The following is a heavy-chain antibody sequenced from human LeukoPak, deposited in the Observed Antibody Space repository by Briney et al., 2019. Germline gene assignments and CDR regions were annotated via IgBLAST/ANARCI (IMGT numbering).Heavy chain of an antibody. D-gene: IGHD5-24*01. V-gene: IGHV3-48*04. CDR2: ISSSSSTI. Sequence: PGGSLRLSCAASGFTFSSYSMNWVRQAPGKGLEWVSYISSSSSTIYYADSVKGRFTISRDNAKNSLYLQMNSLRAEDTAVYYCARDCRDGFQNWFDPWGQGTLVTVSS. J-gene: IGHJ5*02. CDR1: GFTFSSYS. CDR3: ARDCRDGFQNWFDP.